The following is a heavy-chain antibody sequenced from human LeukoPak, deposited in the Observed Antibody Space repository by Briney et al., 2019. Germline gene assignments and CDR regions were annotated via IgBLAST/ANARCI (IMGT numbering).Heavy chain of an antibody. V-gene: IGHV3-30*04. Sequence: GGSLRLSCAASGFTFSSYAMHRVRQAPGKGLEWVAVISYDGSNKYYADSVKGRFTISRDNSKNTLYLQMNSLRAEDTAVYYCARTGSYLGAFDIWGQGTMVTVSS. CDR2: ISYDGSNK. CDR1: GFTFSSYA. CDR3: ARTGSYLGAFDI. D-gene: IGHD3-10*01. J-gene: IGHJ3*02.